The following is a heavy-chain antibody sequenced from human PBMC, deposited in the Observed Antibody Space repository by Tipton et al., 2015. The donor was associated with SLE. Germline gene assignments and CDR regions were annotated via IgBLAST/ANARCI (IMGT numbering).Heavy chain of an antibody. CDR3: ARLGGLGESTAEYFQH. CDR1: GGSISSSSYY. Sequence: TLSLTCTVSGGSISSSSYYWGWIRQPPGKGLEWIGSIYYSGSTYYNPSLKSRVTISVDTSKNQFSLKLSSVTAADTAVYYCARLGGLGESTAEYFQHWGQGTLVTVSS. D-gene: IGHD3-10*01. CDR2: IYYSGST. V-gene: IGHV4-39*01. J-gene: IGHJ1*01.